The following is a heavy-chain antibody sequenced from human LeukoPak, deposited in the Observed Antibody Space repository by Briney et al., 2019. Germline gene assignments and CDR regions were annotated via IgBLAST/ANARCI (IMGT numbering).Heavy chain of an antibody. J-gene: IGHJ6*02. D-gene: IGHD3-16*01. CDR3: ARGGGLDV. CDR1: GFIFSDYA. Sequence: PGGSLRLSCAASGFIFSDYAMNWVRQAPGKGLEWVSSIGSNGYTFYTGSVKGRFAISRDNAKSSLYLQMSNLRAEDTAVYFCARGGGLDVWGQGATVTVSS. V-gene: IGHV3-69-1*01. CDR2: IGSNGYT.